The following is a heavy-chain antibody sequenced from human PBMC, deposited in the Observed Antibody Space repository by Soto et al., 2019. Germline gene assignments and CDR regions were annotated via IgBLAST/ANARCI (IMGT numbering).Heavy chain of an antibody. V-gene: IGHV3-23*01. Sequence: GGSLRLSCAASGFTFSSYAMSWVRQAPGKGLEWVSAISGSGGSTYYADSVKGRFTITPDTSTNQFSLQLNSMTPEDTAVYYCARDFNGLDPWGQGTLVTVSS. CDR3: ARDFNGLDP. D-gene: IGHD2-8*01. CDR1: GFTFSSYA. J-gene: IGHJ5*02. CDR2: ISGSGGST.